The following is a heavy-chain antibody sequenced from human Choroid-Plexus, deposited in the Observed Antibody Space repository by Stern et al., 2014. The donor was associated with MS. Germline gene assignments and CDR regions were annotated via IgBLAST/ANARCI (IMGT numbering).Heavy chain of an antibody. CDR1: GFTFGSCA. Sequence: VQLVESGGGVVQPGRPLRLSCVASGFTFGSCAMHWVRQAPGKGLGWVAGVSYDGSNKYYVDSVKGRFTISRDNSQNTLYMQMSSLRPEDTAVYYCAKDRQYLTYFFDHWGQGSLVTVSS. CDR2: VSYDGSNK. D-gene: IGHD2/OR15-2a*01. V-gene: IGHV3-30*18. CDR3: AKDRQYLTYFFDH. J-gene: IGHJ5*02.